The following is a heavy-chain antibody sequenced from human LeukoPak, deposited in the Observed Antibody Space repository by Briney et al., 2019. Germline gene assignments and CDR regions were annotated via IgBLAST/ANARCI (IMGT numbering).Heavy chain of an antibody. CDR1: GFTVSNNY. CDR2: IYSGGGT. Sequence: GGSLRLSCAASGFTVSNNYMSWVRQAPGKGLEWVSVIYSGGGTYYADSVRGRFTISRDNSKNTLSLQMNSLRAEDTAVYYCARVLSDSSGWYHFGYWGQGTLVTVSS. J-gene: IGHJ4*02. V-gene: IGHV3-53*01. CDR3: ARVLSDSSGWYHFGY. D-gene: IGHD6-19*01.